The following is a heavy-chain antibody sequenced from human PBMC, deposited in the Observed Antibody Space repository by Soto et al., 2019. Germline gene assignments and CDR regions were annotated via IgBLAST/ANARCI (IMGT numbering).Heavy chain of an antibody. J-gene: IGHJ5*02. D-gene: IGHD2-2*01. CDR3: ARQSCTSASCPWGWFDP. V-gene: IGHV4-30-4*01. CDR2: IYYSGNT. CDR1: GGSISSGDYY. Sequence: PSETLYLTCTVSGGSISSGDYYWSWIRQPPGKGLEWIGYIYYSGNTYYTPSLKSRATISVDTSKNQFSLRLSSVTVTDTAVYYCARQSCTSASCPWGWFDPWGQGTLVTSPQ.